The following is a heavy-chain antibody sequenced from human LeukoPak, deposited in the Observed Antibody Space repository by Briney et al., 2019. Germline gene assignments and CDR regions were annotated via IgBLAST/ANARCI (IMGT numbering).Heavy chain of an antibody. CDR1: GGSISSYY. CDR3: ARATVTTIADY. D-gene: IGHD4-17*01. CDR2: IYTSGST. J-gene: IGHJ4*02. Sequence: PSETLSLTCTVSGGSISSYYWSWIRQPAGKGLEWIGRIYTSGSTNYNPSLKSRVTISVDKSRNQFSLKLSSVTAADTAVYYCARATVTTIADYWGQGTLVTVSS. V-gene: IGHV4-4*07.